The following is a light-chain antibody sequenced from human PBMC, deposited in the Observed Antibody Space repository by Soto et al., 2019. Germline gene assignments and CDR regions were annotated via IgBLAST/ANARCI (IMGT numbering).Light chain of an antibody. J-gene: IGKJ2*01. CDR2: EAS. CDR3: QHYTLHPRP. Sequence: QMMKSAAAVSAGEEGRSPWSPRASQSIRYWLAWFQQKPGKAPRLLIYEASRLESGVPSRISGSGSGTELTLSISSLQPADFATYHCQHYTLHPRPVGQGTRLEIK. V-gene: IGKV1-5*03. CDR1: QSIRYW.